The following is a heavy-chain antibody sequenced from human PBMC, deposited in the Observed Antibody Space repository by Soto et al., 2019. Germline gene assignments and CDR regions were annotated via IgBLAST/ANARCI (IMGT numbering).Heavy chain of an antibody. CDR2: IKSKTDGGTT. CDR3: TTGGYCSSTSCYQAYYYYGMDV. V-gene: IGHV3-15*01. Sequence: LRLSCAASGFTFSNAWMSWVRQAPGKGLEWVGRIKSKTDGGTTDYAAPVKGRFTISRDDSKNTLYLQMNSLKTEDTAVYYCTTGGYCSSTSCYQAYYYYGMDVWGQGTTVTVSS. D-gene: IGHD2-2*01. CDR1: GFTFSNAW. J-gene: IGHJ6*02.